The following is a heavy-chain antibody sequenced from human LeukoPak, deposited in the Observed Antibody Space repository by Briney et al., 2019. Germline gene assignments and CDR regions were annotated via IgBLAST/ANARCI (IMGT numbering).Heavy chain of an antibody. CDR1: GFTFSSYE. Sequence: GGXLRLSCAASGFTFSSYEMNWVRQAPGKGLEWVSSISSSSSYIYYADSVKGRFTISRDNAKNSLYLQMNSLRAEDTAVYYCASVYSSGWYAWDWGQGTLVTVSS. CDR2: ISSSSSYI. CDR3: ASVYSSGWYAWD. D-gene: IGHD6-19*01. V-gene: IGHV3-21*01. J-gene: IGHJ4*02.